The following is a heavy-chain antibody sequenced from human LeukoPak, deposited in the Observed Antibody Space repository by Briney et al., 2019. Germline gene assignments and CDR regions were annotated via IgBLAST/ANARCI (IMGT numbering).Heavy chain of an antibody. CDR2: ISWNSGSI. D-gene: IGHD4-23*01. Sequence: GGSLRLSCAASGFTFDDYAMHWVRQAPGKGLEWVSGISWNSGSIGYADSVKGRFTISRDNAKNSLYLQMNSLRAEDTALYYCAKDLATVVTDAFDIWGQGTMVTVSS. V-gene: IGHV3-9*01. CDR1: GFTFDDYA. J-gene: IGHJ3*02. CDR3: AKDLATVVTDAFDI.